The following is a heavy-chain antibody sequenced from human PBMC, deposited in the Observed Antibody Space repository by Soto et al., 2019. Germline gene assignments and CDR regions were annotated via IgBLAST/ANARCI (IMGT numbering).Heavy chain of an antibody. D-gene: IGHD3-9*01. J-gene: IGHJ4*02. CDR2: ISPKSGGT. Sequence: ASVKVSCKASGYSFIDYCMHWVRQAPGQGFEWMGRISPKSGGTNYAQKFEGRVTMTWDTSLNTAYMELSSLISEDTAVYYCARPPGYISDLYYFDLWGQGTLVTVSS. CDR1: GYSFIDYC. V-gene: IGHV1-2*02. CDR3: ARPPGYISDLYYFDL.